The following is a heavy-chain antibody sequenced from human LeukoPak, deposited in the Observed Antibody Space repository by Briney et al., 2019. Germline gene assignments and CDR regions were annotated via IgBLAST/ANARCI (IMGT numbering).Heavy chain of an antibody. J-gene: IGHJ4*02. CDR1: GFTFSNYA. D-gene: IGHD3-10*01. CDR3: AKVMTRTMVRGVPPSDY. V-gene: IGHV3-23*01. CDR2: ISGSGGST. Sequence: GGSLRLSCAASGFTFSNYAMSWVRQAPGKGLEWVSAISGSGGSTYYADSVKGRFTISRDNSKNTLYLQMNSLRADDTAVYYCAKVMTRTMVRGVPPSDYWGQGTLVTVSS.